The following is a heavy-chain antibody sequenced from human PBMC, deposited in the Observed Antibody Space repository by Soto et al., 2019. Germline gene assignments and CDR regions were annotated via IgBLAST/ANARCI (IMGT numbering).Heavy chain of an antibody. Sequence: QLQLQESGPGLVKPSETLSLTCTVSRGSISSGTNYWAWIRQPPGKGLAWIANIYYSGSPFYNPSPKRRAARPLDPSPNPSPLKRRSVTAADTAVYYCARHEAGWYSGSWGQGTLVTVAS. CDR1: RGSISSGTNY. CDR2: IYYSGSP. CDR3: ARHEAGWYSGS. V-gene: IGHV4-39*01. D-gene: IGHD6-25*01. J-gene: IGHJ4*02.